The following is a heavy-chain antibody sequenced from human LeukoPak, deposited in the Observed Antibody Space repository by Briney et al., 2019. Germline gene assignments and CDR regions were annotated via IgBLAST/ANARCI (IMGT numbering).Heavy chain of an antibody. D-gene: IGHD6-13*01. CDR1: GFSFNSYA. V-gene: IGHV3-30*18. CDR3: AKDGGRVAAALDL. CDR2: ISSDGSDK. J-gene: IGHJ5*02. Sequence: GRSLRLSCAASGFSFNSYAMHWVRQAPGKWLEWVAVISSDGSDKYYGDSVKGRLTISRDNSMNTLYLQMNSLRVEDTAVYYCAKDGGRVAAALDLWGQGTPVTVSS.